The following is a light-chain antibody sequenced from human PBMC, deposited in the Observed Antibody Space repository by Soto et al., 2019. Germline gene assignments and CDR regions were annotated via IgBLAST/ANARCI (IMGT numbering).Light chain of an antibody. J-gene: IGKJ1*01. CDR1: QSVSRN. CDR2: GAS. V-gene: IGKV3D-15*01. Sequence: EIVMTQSPATLSVSPGERATLSCRASQSVSRNLAWYQQKPGQAPMLLIYGASTRATGIPASFRVSGSGTEFTLTISSLQSEDFAVYYCQQYNNWPATFGHGTKVEIK. CDR3: QQYNNWPAT.